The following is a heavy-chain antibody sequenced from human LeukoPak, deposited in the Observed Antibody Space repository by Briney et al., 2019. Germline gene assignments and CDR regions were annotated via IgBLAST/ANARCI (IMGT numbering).Heavy chain of an antibody. CDR2: MNPNSGNT. J-gene: IGHJ6*03. D-gene: IGHD1-26*01. V-gene: IGHV1-8*01. Sequence: GASVKVSCKASGYTFTSYDINWVRQATGQGLEWMGWMNPNSGNTGYAQKFQGRVTMTRNTSISTAYMELSSLRSEDTAVYYCARVDGSYGYYYYMDVWGKGTTVTVSS. CDR1: GYTFTSYD. CDR3: ARVDGSYGYYYYMDV.